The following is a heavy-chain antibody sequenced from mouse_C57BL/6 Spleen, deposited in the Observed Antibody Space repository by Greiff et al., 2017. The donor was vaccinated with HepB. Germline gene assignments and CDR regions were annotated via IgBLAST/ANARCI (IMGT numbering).Heavy chain of an antibody. V-gene: IGHV1-50*01. CDR2: IDPSDSYT. CDR3: ASRYYGGGDY. D-gene: IGHD1-1*01. J-gene: IGHJ4*01. CDR1: GYTFTSYW. Sequence: VQLQQPGAELVKPGASVKLSCKASGYTFTSYWMQWVKQRPGQGLEWIGEIDPSDSYTNYNQKFKGKATLTVDTSSSTAYMQLSSLTSEDSAVFYCASRYYGGGDYWGQGTSVTVSS.